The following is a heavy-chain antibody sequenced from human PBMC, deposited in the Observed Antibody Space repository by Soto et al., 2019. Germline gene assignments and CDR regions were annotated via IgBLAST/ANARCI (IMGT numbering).Heavy chain of an antibody. CDR1: GGSISNYY. Sequence: SETLSLTCTVSGGSISNYYWSWIRQPPGKGLEWIGYIYYSGSTNYNPSLKSRVTISVDTSKNQFSLKLNSVTAADTAVYYCARVNYGNYYYYYGMDVWGQGTTVTVS. CDR2: IYYSGST. V-gene: IGHV4-59*01. J-gene: IGHJ6*02. D-gene: IGHD4-17*01. CDR3: ARVNYGNYYYYYGMDV.